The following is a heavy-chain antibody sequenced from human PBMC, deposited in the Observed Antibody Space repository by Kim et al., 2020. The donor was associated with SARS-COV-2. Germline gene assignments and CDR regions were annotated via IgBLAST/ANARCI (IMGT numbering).Heavy chain of an antibody. CDR2: IYYSGST. CDR1: GGSISSSSYY. D-gene: IGHD3-22*01. V-gene: IGHV4-39*01. CDR3: GTFYRYYNDSSGYAPYYFDY. J-gene: IGHJ4*02. Sequence: SETLSLTCTVSGGSISSSSYYWGWIRQPPGKGLEWIGSIYYSGSTYYNPSLKSRVTISVDTSKNQFSLKLSSVTAADTAVYYCGTFYRYYNDSSGYAPYYFDYWGQRTLVTVSS.